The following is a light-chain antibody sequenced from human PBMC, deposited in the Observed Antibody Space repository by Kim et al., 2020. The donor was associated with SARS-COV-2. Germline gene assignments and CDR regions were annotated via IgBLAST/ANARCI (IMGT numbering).Light chain of an antibody. CDR3: QQYGSSPLT. Sequence: SPGERATLSCRASQSVSSSYLAWYQQKPGQAPRLLIYGASSRAAGIPDRFSGSGSGTDFTLTISRLEPEDFAVYYCQQYGSSPLTFGGGTKVDIK. CDR2: GAS. V-gene: IGKV3-20*01. CDR1: QSVSSSY. J-gene: IGKJ4*01.